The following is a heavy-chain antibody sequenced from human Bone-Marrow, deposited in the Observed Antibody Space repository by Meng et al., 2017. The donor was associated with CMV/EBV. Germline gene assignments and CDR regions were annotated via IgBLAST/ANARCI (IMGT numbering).Heavy chain of an antibody. CDR2: IAYDGSIE. V-gene: IGHV3-30*14. Sequence: GESLKISCVASGSTLSGYNMHWVRQAPGKGLEWVALIAYDGSIEYYADSVRGRFTISRDNSKNTLYVHMNSLRPEDTAPYYCARDVTTLGYSGMDVWGQGTTVTVSS. J-gene: IGHJ6*02. CDR1: GSTLSGYN. CDR3: ARDVTTLGYSGMDV. D-gene: IGHD2-21*01.